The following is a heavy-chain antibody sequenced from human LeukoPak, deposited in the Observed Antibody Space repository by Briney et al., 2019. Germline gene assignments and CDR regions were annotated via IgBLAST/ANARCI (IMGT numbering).Heavy chain of an antibody. CDR2: SSSSGSTI. V-gene: IGHV3-48*03. D-gene: IGHD5-18*01. Sequence: GGSLRLSCAASGFTFSNYEMNWVRQAPGEGLEWVSYSSSSGSTIYYADSVKGRFTISRDNAKNSLYLQMNSLRAEDTAVYYCARDFTAHYYYYGMDVWGKGTTVTVSS. J-gene: IGHJ6*04. CDR3: ARDFTAHYYYYGMDV. CDR1: GFTFSNYE.